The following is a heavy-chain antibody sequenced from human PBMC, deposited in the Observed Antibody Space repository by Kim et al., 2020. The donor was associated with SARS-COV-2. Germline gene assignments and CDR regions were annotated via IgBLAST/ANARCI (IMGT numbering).Heavy chain of an antibody. CDR2: INHSGST. CDR3: ARGPGITGTMRIGPDY. V-gene: IGHV4-34*01. Sequence: SETLSLTCAVYGVSFSGYYWSWIRQPPGKGLEWIGEINHSGSTNYNPSLKSRVTISVDTSKNQFSLKLSSVTAADTAVYYCARGPGITGTMRIGPDYWGQGTLVTVSS. D-gene: IGHD1-7*01. J-gene: IGHJ4*02. CDR1: GVSFSGYY.